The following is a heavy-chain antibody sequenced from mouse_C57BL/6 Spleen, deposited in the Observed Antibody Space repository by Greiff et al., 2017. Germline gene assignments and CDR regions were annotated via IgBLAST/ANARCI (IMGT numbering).Heavy chain of an antibody. CDR2: INPNNGGT. CDR3: ARRGYGSSYEAWFAY. V-gene: IGHV1-22*01. J-gene: IGHJ3*01. D-gene: IGHD1-1*01. CDR1: GYTFTDYN. Sequence: EVQLQQSGPELVKPGASVKMSCKASGYTFTDYNMHWVKQSHGKSLEWIGYINPNNGGTSYNQKFKGKATLTVNKSSSTAYMELRSLTSEDSAVYYCARRGYGSSYEAWFAYWGQGTLVTVSA.